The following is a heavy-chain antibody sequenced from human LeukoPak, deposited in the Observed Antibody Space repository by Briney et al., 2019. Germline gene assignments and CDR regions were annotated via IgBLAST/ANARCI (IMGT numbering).Heavy chain of an antibody. Sequence: PSETLSLTCTVSGGSITSTNYWSWVRQPPGQGLEWIGEISLSGYTGFNPSLRSRVTISLDESKNHLSLNLASVTAADTAVYYCSRESGPFSPFGHWGQGILVTVTS. CDR3: SRESGPFSPFGH. CDR1: GGSITSTNY. CDR2: ISLSGYT. J-gene: IGHJ4*02. D-gene: IGHD1-26*01. V-gene: IGHV4-4*02.